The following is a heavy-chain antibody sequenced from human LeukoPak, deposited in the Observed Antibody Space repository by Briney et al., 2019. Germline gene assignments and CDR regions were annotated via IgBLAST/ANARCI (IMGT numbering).Heavy chain of an antibody. CDR2: ISGGGETT. CDR3: ARDYADYVGYFFFDY. Sequence: GGSLRLSCAASGFTFNNYAMNWVRQAPGKGLEWVSSISGGGETTYYADSAKGRFTISRDNSQNTLCLQMNSLRAEDTAVYYCARDYADYVGYFFFDYWGQGTLVTVSS. J-gene: IGHJ4*02. V-gene: IGHV3-23*01. D-gene: IGHD4-17*01. CDR1: GFTFNNYA.